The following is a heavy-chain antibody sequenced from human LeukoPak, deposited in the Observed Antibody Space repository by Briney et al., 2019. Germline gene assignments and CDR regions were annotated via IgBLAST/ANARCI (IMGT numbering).Heavy chain of an antibody. D-gene: IGHD5-18*01. CDR2: IDSTGST. Sequence: GGSLRLSCVASGILVSSNYMSWVRQAPGKGLEWVSFIDSTGSTYYAGSVKGRFTISRGNSRNTLYLQMNSLRVEDTAVYYCARRERLGYSYGRGTLDIWGQGTMVTVSS. J-gene: IGHJ3*02. CDR1: GILVSSNY. CDR3: ARRERLGYSYGRGTLDI. V-gene: IGHV3-66*01.